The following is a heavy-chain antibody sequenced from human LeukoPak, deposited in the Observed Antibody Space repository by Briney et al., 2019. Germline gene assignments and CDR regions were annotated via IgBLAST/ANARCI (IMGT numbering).Heavy chain of an antibody. D-gene: IGHD2-2*01. CDR3: ARVPEDIVVVPAALPDY. CDR2: ISAYNGNT. CDR1: GYTFTSYG. J-gene: IGHJ4*02. Sequence: APVKVSCKASGYTFTSYGISWVRQAPGQGLEWMGWISAYNGNTNYAQKLQGRVTMTTDTSTSTAYMELRSLRSDDTAVYYCARVPEDIVVVPAALPDYWGQGTLVTVSS. V-gene: IGHV1-18*01.